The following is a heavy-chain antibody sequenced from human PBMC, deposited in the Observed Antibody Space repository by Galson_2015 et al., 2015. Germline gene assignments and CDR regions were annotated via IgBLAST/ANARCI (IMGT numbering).Heavy chain of an antibody. J-gene: IGHJ4*02. CDR1: GYTFTTYA. D-gene: IGHD3-10*01. Sequence: SVKVSCKASGYTFTTYAIHWVRQAPGQGLEWMGWIDLVSGNTKYPQKFQGRVSFTRDTSASTAYMEVNILTSEDTAVYYCARYGSGSFAYWGQGTLVTVSS. CDR3: ARYGSGSFAY. V-gene: IGHV1-3*01. CDR2: IDLVSGNT.